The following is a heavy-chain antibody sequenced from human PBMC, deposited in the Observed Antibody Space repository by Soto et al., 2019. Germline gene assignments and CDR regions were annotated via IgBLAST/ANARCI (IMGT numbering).Heavy chain of an antibody. J-gene: IGHJ5*02. CDR1: GFTLSSYG. Sequence: PGGSLRLSCAASGFTLSSYGMHWVRQAPGKGLEWVAVISYDGSNKYYADSVKGRFTISRDNSKNTLYLQMNSLRAEDTAVYYCAKDGHYDSSGYYYVPWFDPWGQGTLVTVSS. V-gene: IGHV3-30*18. CDR2: ISYDGSNK. D-gene: IGHD3-22*01. CDR3: AKDGHYDSSGYYYVPWFDP.